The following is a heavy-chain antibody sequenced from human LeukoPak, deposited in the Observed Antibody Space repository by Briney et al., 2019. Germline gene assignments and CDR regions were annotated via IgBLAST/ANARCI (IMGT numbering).Heavy chain of an antibody. CDR2: IYYSGST. Sequence: LSLPCTVSCGPLSSGGYYWSWIPQPPGKGPGWIGYIYYSGSTYYNPSLKSRVTISVDTSKNQFSLKLSSVTAADTAVYYCLGYCSSTSCSYYDYWGQGTLVTVSS. V-gene: IGHV4-30-4*01. J-gene: IGHJ4*02. CDR1: CGPLSSGGYY. D-gene: IGHD2-2*01. CDR3: LGYCSSTSCSYYDY.